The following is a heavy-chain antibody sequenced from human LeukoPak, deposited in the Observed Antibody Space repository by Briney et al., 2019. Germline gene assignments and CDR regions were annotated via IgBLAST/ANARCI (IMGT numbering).Heavy chain of an antibody. Sequence: GGSLRLSCAASGFTFSSYAMSWVRQAPGKGLEWVSAISGSGGSTYYADSAKGRFTISRDNSKNTLYLQMNSLRAEDTAVYYCAKGITIFGVAYFDYWGQGTLVTVSS. D-gene: IGHD3-3*01. V-gene: IGHV3-23*01. CDR1: GFTFSSYA. J-gene: IGHJ4*02. CDR2: ISGSGGST. CDR3: AKGITIFGVAYFDY.